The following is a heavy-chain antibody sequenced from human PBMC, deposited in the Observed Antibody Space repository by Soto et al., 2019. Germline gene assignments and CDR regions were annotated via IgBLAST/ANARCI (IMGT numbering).Heavy chain of an antibody. Sequence: SETMSLTCTVSGGFINSGDYHWTWIRQSPGKGLEWIGAIYYSGSTYYNPSLRSRIAISVDTSRNQFSLKLNSVTAADTALYYCARGSRIPSGGMDVWGQGTTVTVSS. CDR3: ARGSRIPSGGMDV. CDR1: GGFINSGDYH. V-gene: IGHV4-30-4*01. J-gene: IGHJ6*02. CDR2: IYYSGST.